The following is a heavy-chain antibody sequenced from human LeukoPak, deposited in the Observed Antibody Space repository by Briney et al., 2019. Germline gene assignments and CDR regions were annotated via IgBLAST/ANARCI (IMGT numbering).Heavy chain of an antibody. CDR3: ARSWISTGYMDV. D-gene: IGHD5-12*01. CDR1: GGSISSGGYY. CDR2: IYYSGST. J-gene: IGHJ6*03. Sequence: PSETLSLTCTVSGGSISSGGYYWSWIRQHPGKGLEWIGYIYYSGSTYYNPSLKSRVTISVDTSKNQFSLKLSSVTAADTAVYYCARSWISTGYMDVWGEGTTVTVSS. V-gene: IGHV4-31*03.